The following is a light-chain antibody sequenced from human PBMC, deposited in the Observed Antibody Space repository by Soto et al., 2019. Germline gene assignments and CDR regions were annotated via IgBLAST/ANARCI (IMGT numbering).Light chain of an antibody. CDR2: GAS. J-gene: IGKJ1*01. V-gene: IGKV3-15*01. CDR3: QQYNNWPPWT. Sequence: EIVLTQSPGTLSLSPGETAPLSCRASQTVNSDYLAWFQQKPGQAPRLLIYGASTRATGIPARFSGSGSGTEFTLTISSLQSEDLAVYYCQQYNNWPPWTVGQGTKVDIK. CDR1: QTVNSD.